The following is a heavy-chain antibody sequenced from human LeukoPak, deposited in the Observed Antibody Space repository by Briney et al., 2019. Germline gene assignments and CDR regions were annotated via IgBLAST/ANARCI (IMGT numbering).Heavy chain of an antibody. D-gene: IGHD4-17*01. Sequence: PGGSLRLSCAASGFIFSSYGMHWVRQAPGKGLEWVAVIWYDGGNKYYADSVKGRFTISRDNSKNTLYLQMNSLRAEDTAVYYCARGGEGDDYGEDYFDYWGQGTLVTVSS. J-gene: IGHJ4*02. V-gene: IGHV3-30*19. CDR1: GFIFSSYG. CDR2: IWYDGGNK. CDR3: ARGGEGDDYGEDYFDY.